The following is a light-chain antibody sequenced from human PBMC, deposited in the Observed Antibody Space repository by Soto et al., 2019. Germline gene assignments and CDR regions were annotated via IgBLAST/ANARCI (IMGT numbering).Light chain of an antibody. Sequence: EIVLTQSPGTLSLSPGDRATLSCRASQSVSGSYLAWYQQKPGQAHRLLIYGAYSRATGIHARFSGSGSGTEFTLTISSLEPEDFAVYYCQHYGSSPFTFGPGTKVDIK. V-gene: IGKV3-20*01. CDR1: QSVSGSY. CDR2: GAY. J-gene: IGKJ3*01. CDR3: QHYGSSPFT.